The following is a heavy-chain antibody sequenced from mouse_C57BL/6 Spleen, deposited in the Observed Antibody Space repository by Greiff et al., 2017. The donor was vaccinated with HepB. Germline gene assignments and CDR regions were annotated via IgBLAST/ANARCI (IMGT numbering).Heavy chain of an antibody. J-gene: IGHJ1*03. V-gene: IGHV5-6*01. CDR2: ISSGGSYT. CDR1: GFTFSSYG. CDR3: ARPPITTVVANWYFDV. Sequence: EVKLVESGGDLVKPGGSLKLSCAASGFTFSSYGMSWVRQTPDTRLEWVATISSGGSYTYYPDSVKGRFTISRDNAKNTLYLQMSSLKSEDTAMYYCARPPITTVVANWYFDVWGTGTTVTVSS. D-gene: IGHD1-1*01.